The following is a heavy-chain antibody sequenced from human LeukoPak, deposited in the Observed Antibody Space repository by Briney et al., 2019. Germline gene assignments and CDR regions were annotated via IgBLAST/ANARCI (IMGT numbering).Heavy chain of an antibody. V-gene: IGHV1-46*01. CDR2: INPSGGST. CDR1: GYTFTSYY. CDR3: ARKFLGSRGYYFDY. J-gene: IGHJ4*02. Sequence: ASVKVSCKASGYTFTSYYMRWVRQAPGQGLEWMGIINPSGGSTSYAQKFQGRITMTRDTSISTAYMELSSLRSDDTAVYYCARKFLGSRGYYFDYWGQGTLVTVSS. D-gene: IGHD3-10*01.